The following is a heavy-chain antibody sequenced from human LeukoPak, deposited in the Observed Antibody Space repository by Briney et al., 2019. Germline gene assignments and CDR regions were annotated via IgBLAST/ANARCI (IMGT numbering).Heavy chain of an antibody. Sequence: SVTLSFTASAATFTIYAISWMRQAPGQGLERMGVIIPIFGTANYAQKFQGRGTITADESTSTAYMELSSLRSEDTAVYYCARDQRYGYGYGDFDYWGQGTLVTVSS. D-gene: IGHD5-18*01. V-gene: IGHV1-69*01. CDR1: AATFTIYA. J-gene: IGHJ4*02. CDR2: IIPIFGTA. CDR3: ARDQRYGYGYGDFDY.